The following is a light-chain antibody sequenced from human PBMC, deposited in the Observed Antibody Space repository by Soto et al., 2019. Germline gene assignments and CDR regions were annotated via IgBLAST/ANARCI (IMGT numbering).Light chain of an antibody. CDR1: QSISSW. Sequence: DIQMTQSPSTLSASVGDRVTITCRASQSISSWLAWYQQKPGKAPKLLIYDASSLASGVPSRFSGSGSGTEFTLTISSLQPDDFAIYYCQQYNSYSQYTFGQGTKLEIK. CDR2: DAS. CDR3: QQYNSYSQYT. J-gene: IGKJ2*01. V-gene: IGKV1-5*01.